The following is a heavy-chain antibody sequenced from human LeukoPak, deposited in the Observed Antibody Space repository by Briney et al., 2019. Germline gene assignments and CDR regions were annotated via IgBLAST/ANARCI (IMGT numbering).Heavy chain of an antibody. CDR2: ISGSSSYI. CDR1: GFTFSSYS. CDR3: ARSLRYFDWQPSYYFDY. V-gene: IGHV3-21*01. J-gene: IGHJ4*02. Sequence: GGSLRLSCAASGFTFSSYSMNWVRQAPGKGLEWVSSISGSSSYIYYADSVKGRFTISRDNAKNSLYLQMNSLRAEDTAVYYCARSLRYFDWQPSYYFDYWGQGTLVTVSS. D-gene: IGHD3-9*01.